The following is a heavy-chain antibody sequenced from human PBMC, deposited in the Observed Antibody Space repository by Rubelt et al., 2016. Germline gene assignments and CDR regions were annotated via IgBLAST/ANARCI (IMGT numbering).Heavy chain of an antibody. CDR2: INHSGST. V-gene: IGHV4-34*01. Sequence: QVQLQQWGAGLLKPSETLSLTCAVYGGSFSGYYWSWIRQPPGKGLEWIGEINHSGSTNYNPSLKSRVTIAGATARNRVSRKRSSVTAAETAVYYCARRRRYSGSSYWYFDLWGRGTLVTVSS. D-gene: IGHD1-26*01. J-gene: IGHJ2*01. CDR3: ARRRRYSGSSYWYFDL. CDR1: GGSFSGYY.